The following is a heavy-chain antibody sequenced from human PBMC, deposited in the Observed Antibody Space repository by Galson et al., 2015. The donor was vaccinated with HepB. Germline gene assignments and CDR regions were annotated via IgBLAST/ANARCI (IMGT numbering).Heavy chain of an antibody. Sequence: SVKVSCKASGYTFTSYGISWVRQAPGQGLEWMGWISAYNGNTNYAQKLQGRVTMTTDTSTSTAYMELRSLRSDDTAVYYCARGARSSGWYSPIDYWGQGTLFTVSS. CDR2: ISAYNGNT. J-gene: IGHJ4*02. CDR1: GYTFTSYG. CDR3: ARGARSSGWYSPIDY. V-gene: IGHV1-18*01. D-gene: IGHD6-19*01.